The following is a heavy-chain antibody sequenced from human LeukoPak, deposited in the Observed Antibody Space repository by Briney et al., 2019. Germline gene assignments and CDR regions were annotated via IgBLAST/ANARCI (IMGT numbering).Heavy chain of an antibody. V-gene: IGHV3-30*04. CDR2: TSYDGTRQ. CDR1: GFSFGNHA. J-gene: IGHJ4*02. D-gene: IGHD3-10*01. CDR3: AKDWSEGSGSYIDY. Sequence: GRSPRLSCAASGFSFGNHAMHWVRQAPGKGLEWLAVTSYDGTRQYYADFVRGRFTISRENSKNTLYLHMNSLRVDDTAVYYCAKDWSEGSGSYIDYWGQGALVTVSS.